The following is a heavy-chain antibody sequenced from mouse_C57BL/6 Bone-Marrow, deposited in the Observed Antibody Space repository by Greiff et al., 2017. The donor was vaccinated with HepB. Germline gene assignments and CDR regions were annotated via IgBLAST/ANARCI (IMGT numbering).Heavy chain of an antibody. J-gene: IGHJ4*01. CDR1: GYTFTSYW. CDR3: ARGGKHSNYDSAMDY. D-gene: IGHD2-5*01. V-gene: IGHV1-53*01. CDR2: INPSNGGT. Sequence: QVQLQQPGTELVKPGASVKLSCKASGYTFTSYWMHWVKQRPGQGLEWIGNINPSNGGTNYNEKFKSKATLTVAKSSSTAYMQLSSLTSEDSAVYYGARGGKHSNYDSAMDYWGQGTSVTVSS.